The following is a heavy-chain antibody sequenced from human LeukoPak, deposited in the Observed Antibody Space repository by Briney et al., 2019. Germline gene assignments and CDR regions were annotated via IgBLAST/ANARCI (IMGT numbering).Heavy chain of an antibody. CDR1: GFNYSSYT. J-gene: IGHJ6*03. Sequence: HPGGSLRLSCAASGFNYSSYTMNWVRQAPGMGLEWLSYISASRGITYYADSVKGRFTISRDNAKNSLYLQMNSLRAEDTAVYYCVRGSLASGVVVYYYYYLDVWGKGTTVTVSS. CDR3: VRGSLASGVVVYYYYYLDV. V-gene: IGHV3-48*01. CDR2: ISASRGIT. D-gene: IGHD3-3*01.